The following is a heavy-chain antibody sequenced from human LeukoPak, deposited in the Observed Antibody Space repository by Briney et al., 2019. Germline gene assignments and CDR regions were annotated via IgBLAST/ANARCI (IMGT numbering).Heavy chain of an antibody. CDR2: ISAYNGNT. D-gene: IGHD6-19*01. Sequence: VASMKVSCKASGYTFTDNYIHWVRQAPGQGLEWMGWISAYNGNTNYAQKLQGRVTMTTDTSTSTAYMELRSLRSDDTAVYYCARDEAVAGTADYWGQGTLVTVFS. CDR3: ARDEAVAGTADY. V-gene: IGHV1-18*04. J-gene: IGHJ4*02. CDR1: GYTFTDNY.